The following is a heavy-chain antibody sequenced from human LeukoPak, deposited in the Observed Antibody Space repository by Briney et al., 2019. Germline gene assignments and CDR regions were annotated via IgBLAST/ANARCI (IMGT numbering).Heavy chain of an antibody. J-gene: IGHJ6*03. CDR1: GGSISSGSYY. CDR2: IYTSGST. CDR3: ARDSLLPSAMGYYYMDV. V-gene: IGHV4-61*02. D-gene: IGHD2-2*01. Sequence: PSETLSLTCTASGGSISSGSYYWSWIRQPAGKGLEWIGRIYTSGSTNHNPSLKSRVTISVDTSKNQFSLKLSSVTAADTALYYCARDSLLPSAMGYYYMDVWGKGTTVTVSS.